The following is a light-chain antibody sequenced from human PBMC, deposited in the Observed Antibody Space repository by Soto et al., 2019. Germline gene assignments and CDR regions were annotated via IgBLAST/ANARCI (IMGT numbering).Light chain of an antibody. CDR1: QSVTSSY. CDR3: QQYDTLPRT. Sequence: IVLTQSPGTLSLSPGKRATLSCRASQSVTSSYLAWYQQKPGQAPRLLIYGAFSRATGIPDRFSGSGSGTDFTLTISRLEPEDFAVYYCQQYDTLPRTFGQGTKVEIK. CDR2: GAF. V-gene: IGKV3-20*01. J-gene: IGKJ1*01.